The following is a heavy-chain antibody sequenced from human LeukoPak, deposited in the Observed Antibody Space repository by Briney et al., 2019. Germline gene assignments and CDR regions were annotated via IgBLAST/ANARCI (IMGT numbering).Heavy chain of an antibody. CDR1: GYTFTGYY. CDR3: ARGGGDSYGYDY. Sequence: ASVKVSCKASGYTFTGYYMHWVRQAPGQGLEWMGRINPNSGDTNYAQKFQGRVTMTRDTSISTAYMELSRLRSDDTAVYYCARGGGDSYGYDYWGQGTLVTVSS. D-gene: IGHD5-18*01. V-gene: IGHV1-2*06. CDR2: INPNSGDT. J-gene: IGHJ4*02.